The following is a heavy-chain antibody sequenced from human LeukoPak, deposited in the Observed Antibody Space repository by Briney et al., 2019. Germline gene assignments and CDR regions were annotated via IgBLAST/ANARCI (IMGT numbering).Heavy chain of an antibody. V-gene: IGHV4-38-2*02. CDR1: GYSINNGYY. Sequence: SETLSLTCSVSGYSINNGYYWGWIRQPPGKGLEWIGSIYYSGSTYYNPSLKSRVTISVDTSKNQFSLKLSSVTAADTAVYYCARHVSSMVRGGTFDYWGQGILGTVSS. CDR2: IYYSGST. D-gene: IGHD3-10*01. J-gene: IGHJ4*02. CDR3: ARHVSSMVRGGTFDY.